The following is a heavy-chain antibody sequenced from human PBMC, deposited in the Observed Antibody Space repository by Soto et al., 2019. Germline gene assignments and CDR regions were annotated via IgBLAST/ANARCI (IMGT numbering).Heavy chain of an antibody. CDR2: VSHSGST. Sequence: QVQLQESGPGLVKPSGTLSLTCAVSSDSITSSNWWSWVRQSPGKGLEWIGEVSHSGSTSYIPSLKSRVTISVDKSRNQFPLRLNSVTAADTAVYYCARNRYGGYDFDYWGQGTLVTVSS. CDR1: SDSITSSNW. CDR3: ARNRYGGYDFDY. V-gene: IGHV4-4*02. D-gene: IGHD5-12*01. J-gene: IGHJ4*02.